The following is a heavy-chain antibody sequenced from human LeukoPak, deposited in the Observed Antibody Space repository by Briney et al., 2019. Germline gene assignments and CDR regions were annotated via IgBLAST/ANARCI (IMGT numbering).Heavy chain of an antibody. Sequence: GGSLRLSCAASRLTFSTYWMHWVRQAPGKGLVWVSRINSDGSSTGYADSVKGRFTISRDNAKNTLYLQMNSLRAEDTALYYCAKRSAAGTVGYFDYWGQGTLVTVSS. V-gene: IGHV3-74*01. CDR1: RLTFSTYW. J-gene: IGHJ4*02. CDR2: INSDGSST. CDR3: AKRSAAGTVGYFDY. D-gene: IGHD6-13*01.